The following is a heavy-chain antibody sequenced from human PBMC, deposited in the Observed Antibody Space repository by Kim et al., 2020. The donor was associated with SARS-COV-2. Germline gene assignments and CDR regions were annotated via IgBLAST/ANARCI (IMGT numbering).Heavy chain of an antibody. CDR3: ASLPTAFWSGITRAFDI. Sequence: SETLSLTCTVSGGSISSGGYYWSWIRQHPGKGLEWIGYIYYSGSTYYNPSLKSRVTISVDTSKNQFSLKLSSVTAADTAVYYCASLPTAFWSGITRAFDIWGQGTMVTVSS. CDR2: IYYSGST. D-gene: IGHD3-3*01. CDR1: GGSISSGGYY. V-gene: IGHV4-31*03. J-gene: IGHJ3*02.